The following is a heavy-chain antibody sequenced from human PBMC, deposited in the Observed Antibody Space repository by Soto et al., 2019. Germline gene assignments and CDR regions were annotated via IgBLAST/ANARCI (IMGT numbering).Heavy chain of an antibody. Sequence: QLVQSGAEVKKPGPSVRVPSKTSGPTFIPNYIHWVRQPPGQGLEWMGWIDPKSGGTTYEQKFLGRVTMTRDTSINTAYMDLNRLTSDDTAVYYCARVSVDVPEWGQGTLITVSS. D-gene: IGHD5-12*01. CDR2: IDPKSGGT. CDR1: GPTFIPNY. J-gene: IGHJ4*02. V-gene: IGHV1-2*02. CDR3: ARVSVDVPE.